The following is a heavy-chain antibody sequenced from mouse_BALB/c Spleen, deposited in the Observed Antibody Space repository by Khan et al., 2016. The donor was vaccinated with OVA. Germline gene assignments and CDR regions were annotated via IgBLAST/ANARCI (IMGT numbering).Heavy chain of an antibody. J-gene: IGHJ2*01. CDR1: GYAFTNYL. D-gene: IGHD1-1*01. V-gene: IGHV1-54*01. CDR2: INPGSGGT. Sequence: QVQLKQSGAELVRPGTSVKVSCKASGYAFTNYLIEWVKQRPGQGLEWIGVINPGSGGTDYNEKFKGKATLTADKSSSTAYMLLSSLTSDDSAVYFCARRHYGSSYWGQGTTLTVSS. CDR3: ARRHYGSSY.